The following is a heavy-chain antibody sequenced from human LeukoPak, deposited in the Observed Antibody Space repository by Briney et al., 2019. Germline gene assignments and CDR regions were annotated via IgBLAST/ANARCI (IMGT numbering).Heavy chain of an antibody. CDR3: ARDSDSSGYYYETFDY. CDR1: GYTFTSYG. V-gene: IGHV1-18*01. CDR2: ISAYNGNT. D-gene: IGHD3-22*01. Sequence: ASVKVSCKASGYTFTSYGISWVRQAPGQGLEWMGWISAYNGNTNYAQKLQGRVTMTTDTSTSTAYMELRSLRSDDTAVYYCARDSDSSGYYYETFDYWGPGTLVTVSS. J-gene: IGHJ4*02.